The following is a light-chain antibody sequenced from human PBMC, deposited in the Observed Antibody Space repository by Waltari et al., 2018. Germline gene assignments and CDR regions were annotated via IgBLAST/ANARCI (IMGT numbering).Light chain of an antibody. CDR3: GTWDTTLSVGV. CDR2: DNH. V-gene: IGLV1-51*01. CDR1: NSNIGRNY. J-gene: IGLJ3*02. Sequence: QSVLTQPPSVSAAPGQTVAISCSGSNSNIGRNYVSWYQQPPGTAPKHVIYDNHNGPAGIPDRFSGSKSDTSATLDITGLQAGDEAHYYCGTWDTTLSVGVFGGGTKLTVL.